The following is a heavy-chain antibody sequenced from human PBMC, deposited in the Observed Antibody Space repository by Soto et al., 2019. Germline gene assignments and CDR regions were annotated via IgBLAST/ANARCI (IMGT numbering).Heavy chain of an antibody. J-gene: IGHJ3*02. CDR2: ISYDGSNK. CDR1: GFTFSSYG. D-gene: IGHD6-6*01. Sequence: SLRLSCAASGFTFSSYGMHWVRQAPGKGLEWVAVISYDGSNKYYADSVKGRFTISRDNSKNTLYLQMNSLRAEDTAVYYCAKDKHSSSVPDAFDIWGQGTMVTVSS. CDR3: AKDKHSSSVPDAFDI. V-gene: IGHV3-30*18.